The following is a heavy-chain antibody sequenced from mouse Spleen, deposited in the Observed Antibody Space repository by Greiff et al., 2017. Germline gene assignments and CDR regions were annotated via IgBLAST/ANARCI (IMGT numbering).Heavy chain of an antibody. CDR1: GFTFSDYY. CDR3: ARAFYDGYYGFAY. V-gene: IGHV5-12*02. Sequence: EVHLVESGGGLVQPGGSLKLSCATSGFTFSDYYMYWVRQTPEKRLEWVAYISNGGGSTYYPDTVKGRFTISRDNAKNTLYLQMSRLKSEDTAMYYCARAFYDGYYGFAYWGQGTLVTVSA. J-gene: IGHJ3*01. CDR2: ISNGGGST. D-gene: IGHD2-3*01.